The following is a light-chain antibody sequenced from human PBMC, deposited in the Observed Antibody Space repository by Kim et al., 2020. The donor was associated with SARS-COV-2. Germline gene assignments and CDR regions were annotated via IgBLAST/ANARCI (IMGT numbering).Light chain of an antibody. CDR1: SLRKNY. Sequence: SSDLTQDPAVSVALGQTVRITCQGDSLRKNYAAWYQQRARQAPVLVFYGKDKRPSGVPDRFSGSASGNTASLTISGAQAEDEADFYCQSRDSGGNVLFGGGTQLTVL. V-gene: IGLV3-19*01. J-gene: IGLJ2*01. CDR2: GKD. CDR3: QSRDSGGNVL.